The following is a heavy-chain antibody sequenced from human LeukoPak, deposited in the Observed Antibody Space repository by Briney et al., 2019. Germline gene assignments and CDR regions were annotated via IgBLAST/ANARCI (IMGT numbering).Heavy chain of an antibody. Sequence: GASVQVSCKASGYIFTSYFMHWVRQAPGQGLEWMGIINPSGGNTNYAQKFQGRVTMTRDTSTSTVYMELSSLTSEDTAVYYCARGDHVRIYAESAFDIWGQGTMVTVSS. CDR3: ARGDHVRIYAESAFDI. V-gene: IGHV1-46*01. D-gene: IGHD3-3*01. CDR1: GYIFTSYF. J-gene: IGHJ3*02. CDR2: INPSGGNT.